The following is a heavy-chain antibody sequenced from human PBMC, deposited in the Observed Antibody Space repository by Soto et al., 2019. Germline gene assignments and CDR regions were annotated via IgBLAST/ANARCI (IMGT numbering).Heavy chain of an antibody. V-gene: IGHV1-2*02. CDR3: ARVRCSGGSCYGYYYYGMDV. Sequence: ASVKVSCKASGYTFTGYYMHWVRQAPGQGLEWMGWINPNSGSTNYAQKFQGRVTMTRDTSISTAYMELSRLRSDDTAVYYCARVRCSGGSCYGYYYYGMDVWGQGTTVTVSS. D-gene: IGHD2-15*01. CDR2: INPNSGST. J-gene: IGHJ6*02. CDR1: GYTFTGYY.